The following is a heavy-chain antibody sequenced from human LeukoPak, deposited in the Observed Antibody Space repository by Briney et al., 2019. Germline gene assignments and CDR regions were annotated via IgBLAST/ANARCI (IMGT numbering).Heavy chain of an antibody. V-gene: IGHV4-39*07. Sequence: PSETLSLTCTVSGGSISSSSYYWGWIRQPPGKGLEWTGSIYFSGSTYYNPSLKSRVTISVDTSKNQFSLKLSSVTAADTAVYYCAREHCSGGSCYSIYYYYYMDVWGKGTTVTVSS. CDR2: IYFSGST. D-gene: IGHD2-15*01. CDR1: GGSISSSSYY. CDR3: AREHCSGGSCYSIYYYYYMDV. J-gene: IGHJ6*03.